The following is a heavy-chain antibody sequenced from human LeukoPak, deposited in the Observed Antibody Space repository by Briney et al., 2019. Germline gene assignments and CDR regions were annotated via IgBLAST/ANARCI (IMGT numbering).Heavy chain of an antibody. CDR1: GFTFDDYA. CDR3: AKDADSGYYYDSSGYRFDY. CDR2: ISWNGGSI. J-gene: IGHJ4*02. V-gene: IGHV3-9*01. D-gene: IGHD3-22*01. Sequence: PGGSLRLSCAASGFTFDDYAMHWVRQAPGKGLEWVSGISWNGGSIGYADSVKGRFTISRDNAKNSLYLQMNSLRAEDTALYYCAKDADSGYYYDSSGYRFDYWGQGTLVTVSS.